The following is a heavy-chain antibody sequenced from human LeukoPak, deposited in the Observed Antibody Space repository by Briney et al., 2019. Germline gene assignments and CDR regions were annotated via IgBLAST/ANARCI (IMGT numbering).Heavy chain of an antibody. CDR2: IIPIFGTA. D-gene: IGHD3-22*01. J-gene: IGHJ6*02. Sequence: GASVKVSCKASGGTFSSYAISWVRQAPGQGLEWMGGIIPIFGTANYAQKFQGRVTITADESTSTAYMELSSLRSEDTAVYYCARLYDSSGYSPYYYYYGMDVWGQGTTVTVSS. CDR3: ARLYDSSGYSPYYYYYGMDV. V-gene: IGHV1-69*13. CDR1: GGTFSSYA.